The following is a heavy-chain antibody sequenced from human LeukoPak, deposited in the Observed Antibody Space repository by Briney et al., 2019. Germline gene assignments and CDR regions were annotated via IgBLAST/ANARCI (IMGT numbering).Heavy chain of an antibody. Sequence: GGSLKISCKGSGYSFTSYWIGWVRQMPGKGLEWMGIIYPGDSDTRHSPSFQGQVTISADKSISTAYLQWSSLKASDTAMYYCATSLWSVYHAFDIWGQGTMVTVSS. CDR3: ATSLWSVYHAFDI. CDR1: GYSFTSYW. CDR2: IYPGDSDT. J-gene: IGHJ3*02. D-gene: IGHD3-3*01. V-gene: IGHV5-51*01.